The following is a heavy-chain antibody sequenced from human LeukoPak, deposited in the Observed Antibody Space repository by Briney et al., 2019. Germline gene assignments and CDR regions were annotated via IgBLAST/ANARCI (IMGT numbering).Heavy chain of an antibody. Sequence: ASVKVSCKASGYTFTSHDIAWVRQAPGQGLEWMGWVNTDTGDTKFVRHVQGRVAMTADTSTKTAYMELRSLRSADTAVYYCARVLSRRSSGVDSWGQGTLVTVSA. V-gene: IGHV1-18*01. D-gene: IGHD3-10*01. CDR3: ARVLSRRSSGVDS. J-gene: IGHJ4*02. CDR2: VNTDTGDT. CDR1: GYTFTSHD.